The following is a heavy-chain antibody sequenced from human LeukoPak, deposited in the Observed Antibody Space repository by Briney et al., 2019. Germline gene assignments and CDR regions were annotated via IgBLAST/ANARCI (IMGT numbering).Heavy chain of an antibody. D-gene: IGHD3-3*01. CDR2: ISYDGSNK. CDR3: ARGFYTFETIDY. CDR1: GFTFSSYA. Sequence: PGGSLRLSCAASGFTFSSYAMHWVRQAPGKGLEWVAVISYDGSNKYYADSVKGRFTIPRDNSKNTLYLQMNSLRAEDTAVYYCARGFYTFETIDYWGQGTLVTVSS. V-gene: IGHV3-30-3*01. J-gene: IGHJ4*02.